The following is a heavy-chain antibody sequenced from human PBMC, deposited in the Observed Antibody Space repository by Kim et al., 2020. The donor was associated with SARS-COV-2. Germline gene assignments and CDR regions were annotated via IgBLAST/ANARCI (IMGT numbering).Heavy chain of an antibody. V-gene: IGHV3-9*01. CDR3: AKDGDLSGDYYYGMDV. Sequence: SVKGRFTISRDNAKNSLYLQMNSLRAEDTALYYCAKDGDLSGDYYYGMDVWGQGTTVTVSS. J-gene: IGHJ6*02. D-gene: IGHD3-10*01.